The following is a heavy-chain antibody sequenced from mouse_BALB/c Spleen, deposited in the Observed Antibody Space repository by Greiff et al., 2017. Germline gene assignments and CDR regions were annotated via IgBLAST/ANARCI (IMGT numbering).Heavy chain of an antibody. V-gene: IGHV1S81*02. CDR3: ARGYDWTFAY. CDR2: INPSNGRT. J-gene: IGHJ3*01. D-gene: IGHD2-4*01. Sequence: QVQLQQPGAELVKPGASVKLSCKASGYTFTSYWMHWVKQRPGQGLEWIGEINPSNGRTNYNEKFKGKATLTADKSSNTAYMQLSSLTSEDSAVYFCARGYDWTFAYWGQGTLVTVSA. CDR1: GYTFTSYW.